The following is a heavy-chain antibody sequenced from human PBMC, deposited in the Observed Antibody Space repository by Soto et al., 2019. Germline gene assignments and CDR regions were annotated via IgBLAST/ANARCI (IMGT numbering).Heavy chain of an antibody. V-gene: IGHV3-33*01. J-gene: IGHJ6*02. CDR3: ARGGYSSDWDACGMDV. D-gene: IGHD6-19*01. Sequence: QVQLVESGGDVVQPGRSLRLSCAPSGFTFSSYGMHWVRQAPGKGLEWVALIWYDGSNKYYADSVKGRFAISRDNFENTLYLQMNGLRAEDTAVYYCARGGYSSDWDACGMDVWGQGTTVTVSS. CDR1: GFTFSSYG. CDR2: IWYDGSNK.